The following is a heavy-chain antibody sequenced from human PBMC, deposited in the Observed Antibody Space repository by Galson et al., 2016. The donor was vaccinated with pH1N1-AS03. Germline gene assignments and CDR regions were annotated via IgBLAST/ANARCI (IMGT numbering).Heavy chain of an antibody. CDR2: IIAIFGTT. CDR1: GGIFRNFA. Sequence: SVKVSCKASGGIFRNFAISWVRQAPGQGLEWMGGIIAIFGTTNYAQRFQGGVTITADESTTTAYMELSSLRSDDTAVYYCAKDRAYTFEGRFDSWGRGTLVTVSS. D-gene: IGHD5-18*01. J-gene: IGHJ4*02. CDR3: AKDRAYTFEGRFDS. V-gene: IGHV1-69*13.